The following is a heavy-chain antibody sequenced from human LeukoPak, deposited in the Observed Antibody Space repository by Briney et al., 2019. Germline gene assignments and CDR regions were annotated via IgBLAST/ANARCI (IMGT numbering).Heavy chain of an antibody. CDR2: ISYDGSNK. Sequence: PGRSLRLSCAASGFTFSSYAMHWVRQAPGKGLEWVAVISYDGSNKYYADSVKGRFTISRDNSKNTLYLQMNSLRAEDTAVYYCASSGWSLPPYYYYGMDVWGQGTTVTVS. J-gene: IGHJ6*02. D-gene: IGHD6-19*01. V-gene: IGHV3-30-3*01. CDR1: GFTFSSYA. CDR3: ASSGWSLPPYYYYGMDV.